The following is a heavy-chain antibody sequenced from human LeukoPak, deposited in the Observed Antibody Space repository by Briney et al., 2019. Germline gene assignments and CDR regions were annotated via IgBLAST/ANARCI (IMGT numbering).Heavy chain of an antibody. J-gene: IGHJ6*02. CDR1: GSTFTGYY. Sequence: ASVKVSCKASGSTFTGYYMHWVRQAPGQGLEWMGRINPNSGGTNYAQKFQGRVTMTRDTSISTANMELSGLRSDDTAVYYCARSGAMVRGGYYYYGMDVWGQGTTVTVSS. CDR2: INPNSGGT. D-gene: IGHD3-10*01. CDR3: ARSGAMVRGGYYYYGMDV. V-gene: IGHV1-2*06.